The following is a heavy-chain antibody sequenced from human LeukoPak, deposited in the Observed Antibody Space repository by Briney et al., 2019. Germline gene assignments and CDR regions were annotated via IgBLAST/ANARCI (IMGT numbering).Heavy chain of an antibody. V-gene: IGHV3-21*01. CDR3: ARDYGDYYGMDV. J-gene: IGHJ6*02. CDR2: ISSSSSYI. Sequence: PGGSLRLSCAASGFTFSSYSMNWVRQTPGKGLEWVSSISSSSSYIYYADPVKGRFTISRDNAKNSLYLQMNSLRAEDTAVYYCARDYGDYYGMDVWGQGTTVTVSS. CDR1: GFTFSSYS. D-gene: IGHD4-17*01.